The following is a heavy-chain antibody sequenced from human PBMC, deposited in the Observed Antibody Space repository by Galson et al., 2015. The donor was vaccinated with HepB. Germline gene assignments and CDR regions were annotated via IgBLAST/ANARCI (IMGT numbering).Heavy chain of an antibody. CDR3: ARASLLPSACSSGTCYTTAGDYYYYAMVV. J-gene: IGHJ6*02. CDR2: IKQDGSEK. Sequence: SLRLSCAASGFTFRKYRMSWLRQAPGKGLEWVANIKQDGSEKYYVDSVKGRFTIFRDNAENSLFLQMNSLRADDTAVYYCARASLLPSACSSGTCYTTAGDYYYYAMVVWGQGTTVTVSS. V-gene: IGHV3-7*01. CDR1: GFTFRKYR. D-gene: IGHD2-15*01.